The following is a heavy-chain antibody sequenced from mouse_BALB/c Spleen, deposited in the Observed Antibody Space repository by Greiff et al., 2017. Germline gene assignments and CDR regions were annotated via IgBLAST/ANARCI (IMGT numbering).Heavy chain of an antibody. Sequence: EVKLMESGAELVRPGALVKLSCKASGFNIKDYYMHWVKQRPEQGLEWIGWIDPENGNTIYDPKFQGKASITADTSSNTAYLQLSSLTSEDTAVYYCARDYGMSLDYWGQGTTLTVSS. CDR1: GFNIKDYY. CDR2: IDPENGNT. J-gene: IGHJ2*01. D-gene: IGHD1-1*01. CDR3: ARDYGMSLDY. V-gene: IGHV14-1*02.